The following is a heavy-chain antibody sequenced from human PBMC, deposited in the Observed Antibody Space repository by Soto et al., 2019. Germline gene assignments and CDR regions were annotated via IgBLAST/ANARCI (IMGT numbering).Heavy chain of an antibody. V-gene: IGHV4-59*01. CDR3: ARDPYYCGGDCLSDFDI. J-gene: IGHJ3*02. D-gene: IGHD2-21*02. CDR1: GGSISSYY. CDR2: IYYRGST. Sequence: PSETLSLTCTVSGGSISSYYWSWIRQPPGKGLEWIGYIYYRGSTNYNPSLKSRVTISVDTSKNQFSLKLSSVTAADTAVYYCARDPYYCGGDCLSDFDIWGQGTMVTVSS.